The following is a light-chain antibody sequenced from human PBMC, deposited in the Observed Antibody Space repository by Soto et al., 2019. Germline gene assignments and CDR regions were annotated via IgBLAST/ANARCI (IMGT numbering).Light chain of an antibody. Sequence: DFQMTQSPSSLSASVGDRVTITCRASQSISNYLNWYQQKPGKAPKLLIYASSNLQSGVPSRFSGSGSGTDFTLTISSLQPEDFATYYCQQSYSTPITFGQGTRLEIK. J-gene: IGKJ5*01. V-gene: IGKV1-39*01. CDR3: QQSYSTPIT. CDR2: ASS. CDR1: QSISNY.